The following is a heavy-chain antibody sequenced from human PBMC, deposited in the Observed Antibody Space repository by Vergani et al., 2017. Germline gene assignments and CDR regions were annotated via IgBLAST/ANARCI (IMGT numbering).Heavy chain of an antibody. CDR1: GYTFTGYY. D-gene: IGHD2-15*01. V-gene: IGHV1-2*02. CDR2: INPNSGGT. Sequence: QVQLVQSGAEVKKPGASVKVSCKASGYTFTGYYMHWVLQAPGQGLEWMGWINPNSGGTNYAQKFQGRVTMTRDTSISTAYMELSRLRSDDTAVYYCAVRGEYCSGGSCYYFDYWGQGTLVTVSS. J-gene: IGHJ4*02. CDR3: AVRGEYCSGGSCYYFDY.